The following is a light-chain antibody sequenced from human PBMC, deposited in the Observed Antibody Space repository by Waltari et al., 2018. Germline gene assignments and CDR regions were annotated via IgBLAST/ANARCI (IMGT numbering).Light chain of an antibody. CDR3: CSYAGGSAFVV. J-gene: IGLJ2*01. V-gene: IGLV2-23*03. CDR1: SRDVGSSNL. Sequence: QSALTPPASLSGSPGQSITISCTGTSRDVGSSNLVSWYQQHPGKAPKLNIYEGSKRPSGVSNLFSCSNSGNTASLTISGLHAEDEADYHCCSYAGGSAFVVFGGGTKLTVL. CDR2: EGS.